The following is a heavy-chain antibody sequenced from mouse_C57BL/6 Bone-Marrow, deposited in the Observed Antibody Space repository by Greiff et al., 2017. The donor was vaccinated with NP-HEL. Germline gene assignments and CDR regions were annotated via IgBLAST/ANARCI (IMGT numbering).Heavy chain of an antibody. Sequence: VQLQQSGPELVKPGASVKISCKASGYTFTDYYMNWVKQSHGKSLEWIGDINPNNGGTSYNQKFKGKATLTVDKSSSTAYMELRSLTSEDSAVYYCARTLYYYGRDYYAMDYWGQGTSVTVSS. CDR3: ARTLYYYGRDYYAMDY. CDR2: INPNNGGT. J-gene: IGHJ4*01. V-gene: IGHV1-26*01. D-gene: IGHD1-1*01. CDR1: GYTFTDYY.